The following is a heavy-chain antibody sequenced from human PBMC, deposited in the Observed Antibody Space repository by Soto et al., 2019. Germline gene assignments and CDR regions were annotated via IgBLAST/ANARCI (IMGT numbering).Heavy chain of an antibody. CDR3: ARLWVGAHDAFDI. J-gene: IGHJ3*02. CDR2: IYYSGST. CDR1: GGSISSSSYY. Sequence: QLQLQESGPGLVKPSETLSLTCTVSGGSISSSSYYWGWIRQPPGKGLEWIGSIYYSGSTYYNPSLKIRFTMSVDTSKNQFSLKLSSVTAADTAVYYCARLWVGAHDAFDIWGQGTMVTVSS. D-gene: IGHD3-3*01. V-gene: IGHV4-39*01.